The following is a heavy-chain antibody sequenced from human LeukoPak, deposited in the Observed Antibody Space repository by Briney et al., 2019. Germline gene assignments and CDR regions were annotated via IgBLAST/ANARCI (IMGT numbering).Heavy chain of an antibody. CDR1: GDSINNYY. J-gene: IGHJ4*02. D-gene: IGHD5-12*01. V-gene: IGHV4-59*01. Sequence: PSETLSLTCTVSGDSINNYYWSWIRQPPGKGLEWIGYIYYSGSTNYSPSLKSRVTISVDTSKNQFSLKLSSVTAADTAVYYCARVGGYSGYAVIWGQGTLVTVSS. CDR2: IYYSGST. CDR3: ARVGGYSGYAVI.